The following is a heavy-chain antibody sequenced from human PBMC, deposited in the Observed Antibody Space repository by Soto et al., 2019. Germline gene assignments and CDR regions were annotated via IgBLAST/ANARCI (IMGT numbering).Heavy chain of an antibody. CDR3: ARDEQDYYYGMDV. CDR2: IYYSGST. V-gene: IGHV4-31*02. J-gene: IGHJ6*02. Sequence: HPGKGLEWIGYIYYSGSTYYNPSLKSRVTISVDTSKNQFSLKLSSVTAADTAVYYCARDEQDYYYGMDVWGQGTTVTVSS. D-gene: IGHD6-13*01.